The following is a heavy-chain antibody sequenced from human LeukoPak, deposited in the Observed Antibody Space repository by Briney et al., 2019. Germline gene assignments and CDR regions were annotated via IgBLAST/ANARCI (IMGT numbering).Heavy chain of an antibody. CDR2: IYSGGST. CDR1: GLTVSSNY. Sequence: AGGSLRLSCAASGLTVSSNYMSWVRQAPGKGLEWVSVIYSGGSTYYTDSVKGRFTISRDNSKNALYLQMNSRRAEDTAVYYCARISSGWLNFDCWGQGALVTVSS. J-gene: IGHJ4*02. D-gene: IGHD6-19*01. V-gene: IGHV3-53*01. CDR3: ARISSGWLNFDC.